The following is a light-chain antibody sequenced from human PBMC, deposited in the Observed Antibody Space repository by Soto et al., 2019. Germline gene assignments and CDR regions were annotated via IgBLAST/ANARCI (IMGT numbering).Light chain of an antibody. CDR3: LQDINYPWT. CDR2: GAS. J-gene: IGKJ1*01. CDR1: QGIGNA. Sequence: AIQMTKSPSALPAPVAQTVPISCRSSQGIGNALGWYQQKPGKPPKVLIYGASNLQSGVPPRFSGSGSGTDFTLAISSLQPEDSATYYCLQDINYPWTLGKGTKVDIK. V-gene: IGKV1-6*01.